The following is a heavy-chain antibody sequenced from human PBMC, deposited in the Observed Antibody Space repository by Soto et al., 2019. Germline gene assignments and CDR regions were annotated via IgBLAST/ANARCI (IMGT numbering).Heavy chain of an antibody. CDR2: IKQDGSEK. J-gene: IGHJ6*02. CDR1: GFPFSSYW. V-gene: IGHV3-7*05. CDR3: ARDAGYYGMDV. Sequence: PGGSMRLSCTASGFPFSSYWMSWVRQAPGKGLEWVANIKQDGSEKYYEDSVKGRFTISRDNAKNSLYLQMNSLRAEDTAVYYCARDAGYYGMDVWGQGTAVTVSS.